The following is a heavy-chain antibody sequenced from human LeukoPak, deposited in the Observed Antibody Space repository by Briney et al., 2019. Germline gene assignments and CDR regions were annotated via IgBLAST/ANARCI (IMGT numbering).Heavy chain of an antibody. J-gene: IGHJ5*02. Sequence: GGSLRLSCAASGFGFSSYAMNWVRQAPGQRLEWVSGISGRGDGTYYADSVRGRFTISRDNSKNTLYLQMNRLRAGDTAVYYCAKDRASPGFNLFDPWGQGTLVTVSS. CDR3: AKDRASPGFNLFDP. D-gene: IGHD5-12*01. CDR1: GFGFSSYA. V-gene: IGHV3-23*01. CDR2: ISGRGDGT.